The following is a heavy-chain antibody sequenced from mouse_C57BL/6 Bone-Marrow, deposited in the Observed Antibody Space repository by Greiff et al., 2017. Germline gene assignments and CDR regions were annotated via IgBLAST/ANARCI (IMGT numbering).Heavy chain of an antibody. CDR3: ARTTVVESAWFAY. J-gene: IGHJ3*01. CDR2: INPSNGGT. D-gene: IGHD1-1*01. Sequence: QVQLQQPGTELVKPGASVKLSCKASGYTFTSYWLHWVKQRPGQGLEWIGNINPSNGGTNYNEKFKSKATLTVDKSSSTAYMQLSSLTSEDSAVYYCARTTVVESAWFAYWGQGTLVTVSA. CDR1: GYTFTSYW. V-gene: IGHV1-53*01.